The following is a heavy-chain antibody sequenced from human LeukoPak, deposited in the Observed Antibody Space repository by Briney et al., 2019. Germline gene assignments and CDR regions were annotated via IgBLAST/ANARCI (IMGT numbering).Heavy chain of an antibody. J-gene: IGHJ6*03. V-gene: IGHV1-2*02. CDR2: INPNSGGT. CDR1: GYTFTGYY. CDR3: ARDHYRAGILNLIPPGNNYYMDV. D-gene: IGHD2-8*01. Sequence: GASVKVSCKASGYTFTGYYMHWVRQAPGQGLEWMGWINPNSGGTNYAQKLQGRVTMTTDTSTSTAYMELRSLRSDDTAVYYCARDHYRAGILNLIPPGNNYYMDVWGKGTTVTVSS.